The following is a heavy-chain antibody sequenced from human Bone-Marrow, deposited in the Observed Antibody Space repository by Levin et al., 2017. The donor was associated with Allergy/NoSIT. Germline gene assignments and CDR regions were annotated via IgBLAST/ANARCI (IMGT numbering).Heavy chain of an antibody. CDR3: ARAPLAAAVGD. D-gene: IGHD6-13*01. Sequence: GGSLRLSCAASGFTVSSNYMSWVRQAPGKGLEWVSVIYSGGSTYYADSVKGRFTISRDNSKNTLYLQMNSLRAEDTAVYYCARAPLAAAVGDWGQGTLVTVSS. CDR1: GFTVSSNY. V-gene: IGHV3-66*01. J-gene: IGHJ4*02. CDR2: IYSGGST.